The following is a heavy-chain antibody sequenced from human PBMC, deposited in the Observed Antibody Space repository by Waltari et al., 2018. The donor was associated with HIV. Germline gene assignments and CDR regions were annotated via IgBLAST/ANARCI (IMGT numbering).Heavy chain of an antibody. CDR1: GFTFKNYA. CDR2: VSESGDST. V-gene: IGHV3-23*01. CDR3: AGEDDRGDFP. J-gene: IGHJ5*02. D-gene: IGHD2-21*01. Sequence: ELYLLESGGGLVQPGGSLRVSCGGSGFTFKNYAVVWVRQAPGKGLEWISSVSESGDSTYYADSVEGRFTISRDNSKNMLYLQMNGLRVEDTAVYYCAGEDDRGDFPWGQGTLVTVSA.